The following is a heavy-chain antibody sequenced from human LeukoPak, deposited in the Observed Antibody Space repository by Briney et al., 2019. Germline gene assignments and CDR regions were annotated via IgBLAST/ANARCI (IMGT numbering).Heavy chain of an antibody. J-gene: IGHJ3*02. CDR2: IYPSDSDT. CDR3: ARQGYYTLDAFDI. D-gene: IGHD3-3*01. CDR1: GYGFTSYW. Sequence: GESLKISCMGSGYGFTSYWIGWVRQMPGKGLEWMGIIYPSDSDTRYRPSFQGQVTISADKSISTAYLQWSSLKASDTAMYYCARQGYYTLDAFDIWDQGTMVTVSS. V-gene: IGHV5-51*01.